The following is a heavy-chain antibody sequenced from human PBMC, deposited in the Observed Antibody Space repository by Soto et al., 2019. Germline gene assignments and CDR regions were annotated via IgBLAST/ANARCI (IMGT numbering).Heavy chain of an antibody. D-gene: IGHD4-17*01. J-gene: IGHJ6*02. CDR3: AREQYGDHFGMDV. CDR2: ISYDGSNK. CDR1: GFTFSSYA. Sequence: GGSLRLSCAASGFTFSSYAMHWVRQAPGKGLEWVAVISYDGSNKYYADSVKGRFTISRDNSKNTLYLQMNSLRAEDTAVYYCAREQYGDHFGMDVWGQGTTVTVSS. V-gene: IGHV3-30-3*01.